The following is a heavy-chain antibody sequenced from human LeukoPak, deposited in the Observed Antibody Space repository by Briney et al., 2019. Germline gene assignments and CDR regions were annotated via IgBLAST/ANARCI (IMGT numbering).Heavy chain of an antibody. CDR3: ARSAPPNYDFWSGYYEYNWFDP. D-gene: IGHD3-3*01. V-gene: IGHV1-46*01. J-gene: IGHJ5*02. CDR2: INPSGGST. CDR1: GYTFTSYY. Sequence: ASVKVSCKASGYTFTSYYMHWVRQAPGQGLEWMGIINPSGGSTSYAQKFQGRVTMTRDTSTSTVYMELSSLRSEDTAVYYCARSAPPNYDFWSGYYEYNWFDPWGQGTLVTVSS.